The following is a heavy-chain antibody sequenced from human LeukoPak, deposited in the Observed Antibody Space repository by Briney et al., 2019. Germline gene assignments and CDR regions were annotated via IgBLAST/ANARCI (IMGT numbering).Heavy chain of an antibody. CDR2: ISSSGTTI. Sequence: GGSLRLSCAPSGFTFSSYEMNWVRQAPGKGLEWVSDISSSGTTIYYADSVKGRFTISRDNAKNSLYLQMNSLRAEDTAVYYCAKKCRSGSYDYWGQGTLVTVSS. CDR1: GFTFSSYE. D-gene: IGHD3-10*01. CDR3: AKKCRSGSYDY. V-gene: IGHV3-48*03. J-gene: IGHJ4*02.